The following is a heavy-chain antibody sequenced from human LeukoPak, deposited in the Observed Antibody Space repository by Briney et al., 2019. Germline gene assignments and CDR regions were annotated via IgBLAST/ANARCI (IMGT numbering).Heavy chain of an antibody. CDR1: GFTLSSYA. J-gene: IGHJ5*02. Sequence: PGGSLRLSCAASGFTLSSYAMSWVRQAPGKGLEWVSAISGSAGSTSYADSVKGRFTISRDNSKNTLYLQMNSLRAEDTAVYYCAIRMTEGFDPWGQGTPVTVSS. CDR3: AIRMTEGFDP. D-gene: IGHD2-8*01. V-gene: IGHV3-23*01. CDR2: ISGSAGST.